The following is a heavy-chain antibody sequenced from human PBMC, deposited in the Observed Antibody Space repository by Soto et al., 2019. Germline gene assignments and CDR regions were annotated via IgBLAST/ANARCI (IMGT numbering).Heavy chain of an antibody. Sequence: PSETLSLTCTLSGASIGSGDYYWSWIPQHPGKGLDWIGYIYYSGGTYYNPSLKSRVTISVDTSKNQFSLELSSVTAADTAVYYCASIYDSSGYYYGNNWFDPWGQGTLVTVSS. J-gene: IGHJ5*02. CDR1: GASIGSGDYY. CDR3: ASIYDSSGYYYGNNWFDP. D-gene: IGHD3-22*01. CDR2: IYYSGGT. V-gene: IGHV4-31*02.